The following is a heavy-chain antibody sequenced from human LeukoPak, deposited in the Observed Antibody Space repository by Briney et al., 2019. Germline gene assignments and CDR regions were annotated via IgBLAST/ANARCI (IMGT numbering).Heavy chain of an antibody. D-gene: IGHD3-10*01. V-gene: IGHV3-23*01. Sequence: PGGALRLSCAASGLTFSSYAMSWVRQAPGKGLEWVSGISGSDSTYYADSVKGRFTISRDNSKNTLYLQMNSLRAEDTAVYYCAKDSPYAYYGSGSYWDYWGQGTLVTVSS. J-gene: IGHJ4*02. CDR2: ISGSDST. CDR1: GLTFSSYA. CDR3: AKDSPYAYYGSGSYWDY.